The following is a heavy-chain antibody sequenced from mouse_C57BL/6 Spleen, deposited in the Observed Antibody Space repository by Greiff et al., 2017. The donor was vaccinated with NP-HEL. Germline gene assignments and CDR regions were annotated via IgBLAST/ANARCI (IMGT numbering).Heavy chain of an antibody. CDR1: GFTFSDYY. CDR3: ASPSLRQ. J-gene: IGHJ3*02. Sequence: DVMLVESGGGLVQPGGSLKLSCAASGFTFSDYYMYWVRQTPEKRLEWVAYISNGGGRTYYPATVKGRCTISRDNAKNTRYLQMSRLKAEDTAMYYCASPSLRQWGQGTLVTVSA. V-gene: IGHV5-12*01. D-gene: IGHD1-2*01. CDR2: ISNGGGRT.